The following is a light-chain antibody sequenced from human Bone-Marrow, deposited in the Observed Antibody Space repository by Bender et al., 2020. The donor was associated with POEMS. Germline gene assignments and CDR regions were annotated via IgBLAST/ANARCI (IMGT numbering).Light chain of an antibody. CDR2: DDS. J-gene: IGLJ2*01. Sequence: SYVLTQPPSVSVAPGKTAIITCGGNNIGDRNVHWYQHKPGQAPVLVLSDDSDRPSGVPDRFSGSIDSSSNSASLIISGLKTEDEADYYCQSYDSDIYVVFGGGTKVTVL. CDR3: QSYDSDIYVV. V-gene: IGLV3-21*03. CDR1: NIGDRN.